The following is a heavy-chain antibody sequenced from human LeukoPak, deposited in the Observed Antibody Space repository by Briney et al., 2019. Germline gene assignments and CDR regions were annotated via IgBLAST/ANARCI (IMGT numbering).Heavy chain of an antibody. CDR1: GYTFNSDA. CDR3: ARRIAAASS. Sequence: GASVKVSCKASGYTFNSDAINWVRQAPGQGLEWMGWINTNTGNPTYAQGFTGRFVFSLDTSVSTAYLQISSLKADDTAVYYCARRIAAASSWGQGTLVIVSS. CDR2: INTNTGNP. V-gene: IGHV7-4-1*02. D-gene: IGHD6-13*01. J-gene: IGHJ5*02.